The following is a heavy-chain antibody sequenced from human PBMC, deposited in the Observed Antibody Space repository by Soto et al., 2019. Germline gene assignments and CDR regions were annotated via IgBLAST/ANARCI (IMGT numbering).Heavy chain of an antibody. J-gene: IGHJ6*02. Sequence: QVQLVQSGAEVKKPGASVKVSCKASGYTFTSYYMHWVRQAPGQGLEWMGIINPSGGSTSYAQKCQGRVTRTRDTSTSTVYMELGSLRSEDTAVYYCARDMGGQGAYGMDVWGQGTTVTVSS. CDR2: INPSGGST. CDR3: ARDMGGQGAYGMDV. V-gene: IGHV1-46*01. CDR1: GYTFTSYY. D-gene: IGHD1-26*01.